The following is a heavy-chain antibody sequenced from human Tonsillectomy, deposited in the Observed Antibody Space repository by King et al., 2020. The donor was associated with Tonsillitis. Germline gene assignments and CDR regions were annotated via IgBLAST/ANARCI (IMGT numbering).Heavy chain of an antibody. Sequence: VQLVESGAEVKKPGASVKVSCKASGYTFTSYYMHWVRQAPGQGLEWMGITNPSGGSTSYAQKFQGRVTMTRDTSTSTVYMELSSLRSEDTAVYYCARDRVPPSGDPQWEYYYYGMDVWGQGTTVTVSS. CDR3: ARDRVPPSGDPQWEYYYYGMDV. V-gene: IGHV1-46*03. CDR2: TNPSGGST. CDR1: GYTFTSYY. J-gene: IGHJ6*02. D-gene: IGHD2-2*01.